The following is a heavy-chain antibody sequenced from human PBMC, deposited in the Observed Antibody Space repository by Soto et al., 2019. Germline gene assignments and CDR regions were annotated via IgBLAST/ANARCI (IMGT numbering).Heavy chain of an antibody. CDR3: ARRTSGYFAY. Sequence: EVQLVESGGGLVQPGGSLRLSCGASGFTFSTYNMHWVRQGPGKGLVWVSRINSDGSSTRYADSVKGRFTISRDNAKNTLYLQMNSLRAEDTAVYYCARRTSGYFAYWGQGALVTVSS. CDR2: INSDGSST. D-gene: IGHD6-19*01. J-gene: IGHJ4*02. V-gene: IGHV3-74*01. CDR1: GFTFSTYN.